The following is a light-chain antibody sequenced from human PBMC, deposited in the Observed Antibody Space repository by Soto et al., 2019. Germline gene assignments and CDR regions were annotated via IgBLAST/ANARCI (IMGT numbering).Light chain of an antibody. J-gene: IGKJ1*01. CDR1: QNIFDF. Sequence: DTQMTQSPSSLSASVADRVTITFRASQNIFDFLNWYQQKPGKAPKLLIYAASSLQSGVPSRFSGSGSGTDFTLTISSLQPEDFAPYYCQQTYNTPQTFGQGTKVDIK. V-gene: IGKV1-39*01. CDR2: AAS. CDR3: QQTYNTPQT.